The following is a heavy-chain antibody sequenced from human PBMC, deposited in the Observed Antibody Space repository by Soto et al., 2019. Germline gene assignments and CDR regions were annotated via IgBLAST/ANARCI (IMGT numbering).Heavy chain of an antibody. D-gene: IGHD7-27*01. Sequence: SETLSLTCAVSGGSITSGDYYWSRIRQPPGKGLEWIGYIYYSGSTNYNPSLKSRVTISVDTSKNQFSLKLSSVTAADTAVYYCARRWGRTFDYWGQGTLVTVSS. J-gene: IGHJ4*02. CDR2: IYYSGST. CDR1: GGSITSGDYY. CDR3: ARRWGRTFDY. V-gene: IGHV4-61*08.